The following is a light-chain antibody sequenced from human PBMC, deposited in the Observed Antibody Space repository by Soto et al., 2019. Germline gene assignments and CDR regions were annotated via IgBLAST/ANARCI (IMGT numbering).Light chain of an antibody. CDR2: KAS. V-gene: IGKV1-5*03. Sequence: DIQMTQSPSSLSASVGDRVTITCRASQSISRYLNWYQHKPGKAPKLLIYKASSLEGGVPSRFSGSGSGTDFTLTISSLQPDDFATYYCQQYHSYSLTFGGGTKVDIK. CDR1: QSISRY. J-gene: IGKJ4*01. CDR3: QQYHSYSLT.